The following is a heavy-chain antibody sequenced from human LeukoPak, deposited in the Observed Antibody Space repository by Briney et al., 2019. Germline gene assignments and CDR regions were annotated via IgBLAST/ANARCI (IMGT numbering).Heavy chain of an antibody. CDR3: AKSGPDFGDLPFEYYFDF. CDR1: GFSFSSYA. D-gene: IGHD4-17*01. CDR2: IWYDGSNK. J-gene: IGHJ4*02. V-gene: IGHV3-33*06. Sequence: PGRSLRLSCASSGFSFSSYAMHWVRQAPGKGLEWVSAIWYDGSNKFYADSVKGRFTISRDSSKNTLFLQMNGLRAEDTAVYYCAKSGPDFGDLPFEYYFDFWGQGTLVTVSS.